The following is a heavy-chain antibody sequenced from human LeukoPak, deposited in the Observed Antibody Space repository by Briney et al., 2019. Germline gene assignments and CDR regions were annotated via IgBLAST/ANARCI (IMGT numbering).Heavy chain of an antibody. CDR2: IRGSSSAM. CDR3: ARDRDWSFDY. D-gene: IGHD3-9*01. Sequence: PGGSLRLSCAASGFSFSTYSMNWVRQAPGKGLEWVSNIRGSSSAMNYADSVRGRFAISRDNAKNSLYLEMSSLRAEDTAMYYCARDRDWSFDYWGQGTLVTVSS. J-gene: IGHJ4*02. CDR1: GFSFSTYS. V-gene: IGHV3-48*04.